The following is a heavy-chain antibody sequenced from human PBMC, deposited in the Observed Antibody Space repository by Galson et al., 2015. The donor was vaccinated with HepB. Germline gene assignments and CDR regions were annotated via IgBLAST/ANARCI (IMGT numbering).Heavy chain of an antibody. CDR2: ISYDGSNK. CDR3: ARVAQDIVVVPAALDH. CDR1: GFTFSSYA. J-gene: IGHJ4*02. Sequence: SLRLSCAASGFTFSSYAMHWVRQAPGKGLEWVAVISYDGSNKYYADSVKGRFTISRDNSKNTLYLQMNSLRAEDTAVYHCARVAQDIVVVPAALDHWGQGTLVTVSS. V-gene: IGHV3-30-3*01. D-gene: IGHD2-2*01.